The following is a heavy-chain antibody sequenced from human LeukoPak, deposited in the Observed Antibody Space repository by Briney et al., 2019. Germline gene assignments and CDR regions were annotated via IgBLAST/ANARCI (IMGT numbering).Heavy chain of an antibody. CDR1: GYTFSSYA. CDR3: ARDLNQGLTGYFY. J-gene: IGHJ4*02. CDR2: ISYDGSNK. V-gene: IGHV3-30*09. Sequence: GRSLRLSCAASGYTFSSYAMHWVRQAPGKGLEWVAVISYDGSNKFYADSVKGRFAISRDNSKNTLYLQMSSLRAEDTAVYYCARDLNQGLTGYFYWGQGTLVAVSS. D-gene: IGHD3-9*01.